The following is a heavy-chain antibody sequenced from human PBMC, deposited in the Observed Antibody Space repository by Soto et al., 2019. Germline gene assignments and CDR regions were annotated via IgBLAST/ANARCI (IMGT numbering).Heavy chain of an antibody. J-gene: IGHJ4*02. V-gene: IGHV3-23*01. D-gene: IGHD3-10*01. CDR3: ANGRATYGLLTHDY. Sequence: PGGSLRLSCAASGLSFRNYAMSWVRQAPGKGLEWISTLTGSSSNIYHADSVKGRFAISRDNSRNTLYLQMNSLTAEDTAVYYCANGRATYGLLTHDYWGQGTLVTVSS. CDR2: LTGSSSNI. CDR1: GLSFRNYA.